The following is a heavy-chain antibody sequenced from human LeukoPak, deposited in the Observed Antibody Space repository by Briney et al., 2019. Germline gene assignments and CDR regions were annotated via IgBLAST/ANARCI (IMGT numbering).Heavy chain of an antibody. Sequence: GGSLRLSCAASGFTFSSYGMHWVRQAPGKGLEWVAVIWYDESNKYYADSVKGRFTISRDNSKNTLYLQMNSLRAEDTAVYYCARDLYSSGWYGGGYWGQGTLVTVSS. J-gene: IGHJ4*02. D-gene: IGHD6-19*01. CDR2: IWYDESNK. CDR3: ARDLYSSGWYGGGY. V-gene: IGHV3-33*01. CDR1: GFTFSSYG.